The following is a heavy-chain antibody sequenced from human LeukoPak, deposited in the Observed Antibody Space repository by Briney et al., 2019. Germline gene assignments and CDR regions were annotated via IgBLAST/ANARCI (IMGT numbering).Heavy chain of an antibody. CDR2: IYYSGST. J-gene: IGHJ4*02. CDR1: GGSISSYY. CDR3: ARSASGYDYFDY. Sequence: PSETLSLTCTVSGGSISSYYWSWIRQPPGKGLEWIGYIYYSGSTNYNPSLKSRVTISVDTSKNQFSLKLSSVTAADTAVYYCARSASGYDYFDYWGQGTLVTVSS. D-gene: IGHD5-12*01. V-gene: IGHV4-59*01.